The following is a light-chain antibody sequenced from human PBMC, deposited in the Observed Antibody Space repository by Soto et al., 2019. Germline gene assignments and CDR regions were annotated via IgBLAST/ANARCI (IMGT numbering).Light chain of an antibody. V-gene: IGLV2-18*02. J-gene: IGLJ1*01. Sequence: QSALTQPPSVSGSPGQSVTISCTGTSSDVGGYNRVSWYQRPPGKAPKLLIYDVSNRPSGGSTRFSGSKSGNTASLTISGLEAEDEADSYCTSYATGSPYVFGPGTKVTVL. CDR1: SSDVGGYNR. CDR3: TSYATGSPYV. CDR2: DVS.